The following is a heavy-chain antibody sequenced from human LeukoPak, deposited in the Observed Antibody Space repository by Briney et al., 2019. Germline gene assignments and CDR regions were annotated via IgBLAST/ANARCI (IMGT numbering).Heavy chain of an antibody. J-gene: IGHJ3*02. D-gene: IGHD6-6*01. Sequence: ASVKVSCKASGYTFTGYYMHWVRQAPGQGLEWMGWINPNSGGTNYAQKFQGRVTMTRDTSISTAYMELSRLRSDDTAVYYCARPRSSIAARRQLGDAFDIWGQGTMVTVSS. CDR3: ARPRSSIAARRQLGDAFDI. CDR2: INPNSGGT. V-gene: IGHV1-2*02. CDR1: GYTFTGYY.